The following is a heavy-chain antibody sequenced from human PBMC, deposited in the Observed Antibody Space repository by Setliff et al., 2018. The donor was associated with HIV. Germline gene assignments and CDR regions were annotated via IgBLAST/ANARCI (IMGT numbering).Heavy chain of an antibody. D-gene: IGHD7-27*01. CDR3: ATDLHWAFDY. CDR1: GFTFSDYP. CDR2: IYPDSNNI. V-gene: IGHV3-48*01. Sequence: PGGSLRLSCAASGFTFSDYPMNWVRQAPGKGLEWVSHIYPDSNNIEYTDSVKGRFTISRDNAKNSLYLQMNSLRAEDAAVYYCATDLHWAFDYWGQGSLVTVSS. J-gene: IGHJ4*02.